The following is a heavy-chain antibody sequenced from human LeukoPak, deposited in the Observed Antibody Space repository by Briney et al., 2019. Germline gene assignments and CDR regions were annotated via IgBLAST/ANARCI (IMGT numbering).Heavy chain of an antibody. CDR2: ISHSGST. Sequence: SETLSLTCAVYGGSFSGYYWSWIRQPPGKGLEWMGEISHSGSTNYNPSLKSRVTISVDTSKNQFSLKLSSVTAADTAVYYCARALIVVVPAATDYFDYWGQGTLVTVSS. CDR1: GGSFSGYY. CDR3: ARALIVVVPAATDYFDY. V-gene: IGHV4-34*01. J-gene: IGHJ4*02. D-gene: IGHD2-2*01.